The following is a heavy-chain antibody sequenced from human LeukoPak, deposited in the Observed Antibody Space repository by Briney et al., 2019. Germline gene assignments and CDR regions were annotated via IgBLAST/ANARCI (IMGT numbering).Heavy chain of an antibody. Sequence: PSETLSLTCAVSGCSLSSGYYWGWIRQPPGKGLEWIGSIYHSGSTYYNPSLKSRVTISVDTSKNQFSLKLSSVTDAHTAVYYCARHVISSGSLIAFDIWGQGTMVTVSS. J-gene: IGHJ3*02. CDR1: GCSLSSGYY. CDR2: IYHSGST. CDR3: ARHVISSGSLIAFDI. V-gene: IGHV4-38-2*01. D-gene: IGHD6-19*01.